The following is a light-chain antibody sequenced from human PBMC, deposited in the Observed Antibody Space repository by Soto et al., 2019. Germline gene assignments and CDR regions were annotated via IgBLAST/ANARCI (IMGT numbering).Light chain of an antibody. J-gene: IGKJ1*01. Sequence: DIQMTQSPSSLSASVGDRVTITCRASQGISNYLAWYQQKPGKVPKLLIYAASTLQSGVPSRFSGSGSGTDSTLTISSLHPEDVATYYCPKYNSAPRTFGQRTKVEIK. CDR2: AAS. CDR1: QGISNY. CDR3: PKYNSAPRT. V-gene: IGKV1-27*01.